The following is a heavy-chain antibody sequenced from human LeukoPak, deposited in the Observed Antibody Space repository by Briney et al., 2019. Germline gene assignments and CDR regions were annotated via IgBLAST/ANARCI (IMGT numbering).Heavy chain of an antibody. CDR3: ARDPGYCSSTSCYRPYYFDY. CDR2: IKQDGSEK. CDR1: GFTFSSYW. Sequence: GGSLRLSCAASGFTFSSYWMSWVRQAPGKGLEWEANIKQDGSEKYYVDSVKGRFTISRDNAKNSLYLQMNSLRAEDTAVYYCARDPGYCSSTSCYRPYYFDYWGQGTLVTVSS. J-gene: IGHJ4*02. D-gene: IGHD2-2*02. V-gene: IGHV3-7*01.